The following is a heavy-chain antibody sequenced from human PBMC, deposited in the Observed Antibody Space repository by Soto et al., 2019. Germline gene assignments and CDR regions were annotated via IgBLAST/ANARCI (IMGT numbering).Heavy chain of an antibody. D-gene: IGHD2-15*01. CDR1: GFTFSSYG. J-gene: IGHJ4*02. Sequence: GSLRLSCAASGFTFSSYGMHWVRQAPGKGLEWVAVISYDGSNKYYADSVKGRFTISRDNSKNTLYLQMNSLRAEDTAVYYCAKQELGYCSGGSYSSLDYWGQGP. CDR2: ISYDGSNK. V-gene: IGHV3-30*18. CDR3: AKQELGYCSGGSYSSLDY.